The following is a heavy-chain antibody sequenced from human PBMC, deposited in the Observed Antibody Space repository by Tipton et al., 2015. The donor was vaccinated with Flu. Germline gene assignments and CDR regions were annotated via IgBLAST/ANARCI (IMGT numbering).Heavy chain of an antibody. J-gene: IGHJ5*01. CDR2: VHQTGST. CDR3: ARVRDYGDFTQSWFDS. Sequence: TLSLTCSVSGDSIGSRYFWGWIRQPPGKGLEWIGNVHQTGSTYYNPSLRSRVTITVDRPKNHFSLRLTSVTAADTAVYYCARVRDYGDFTQSWFDSWGQGKMVIVSS. CDR1: GDSIGSRYF. V-gene: IGHV4-38-2*02. D-gene: IGHD4-17*01.